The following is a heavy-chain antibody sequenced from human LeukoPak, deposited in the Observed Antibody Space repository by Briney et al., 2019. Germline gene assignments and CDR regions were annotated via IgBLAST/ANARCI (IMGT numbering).Heavy chain of an antibody. D-gene: IGHD2-21*02. CDR3: AKDPSALAYCGGDCYLEYFQH. Sequence: GGSLRLSCAASGFTFSSYAMSWVRQAPGKGLEWVSAISGSGGSTYYADSVKGRFTISRDNSKNTLYLQMNSLRAEDTAVYYCAKDPSALAYCGGDCYLEYFQHWGQGTLVTVSS. V-gene: IGHV3-23*01. CDR2: ISGSGGST. CDR1: GFTFSSYA. J-gene: IGHJ1*01.